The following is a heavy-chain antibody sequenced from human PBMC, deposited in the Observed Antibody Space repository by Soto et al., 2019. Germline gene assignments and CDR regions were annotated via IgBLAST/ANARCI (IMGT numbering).Heavy chain of an antibody. V-gene: IGHV4-31*03. CDR1: DGSISSGAYY. CDR3: ARLKGDCSGGGCYYFDY. D-gene: IGHD2-15*01. Sequence: SETLSLTCTVSDGSISSGAYYWSWIRQHPGRGLEWIGYIYHSGSTYFNPSLKSRLTISVDTSKNQFSLRLSSVTAADTAVYYCARLKGDCSGGGCYYFDYWGQGTLVTVSS. J-gene: IGHJ4*02. CDR2: IYHSGST.